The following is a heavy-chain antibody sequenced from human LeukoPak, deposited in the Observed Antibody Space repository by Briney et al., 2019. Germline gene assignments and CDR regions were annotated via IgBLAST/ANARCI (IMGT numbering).Heavy chain of an antibody. J-gene: IGHJ3*02. CDR2: IKPDGSEK. D-gene: IGHD3-22*01. CDR1: GLTFSSCF. V-gene: IGHV3-7*01. CDR3: ARDHSRGYYYILVRGDGFDI. Sequence: PGGSLRLSCAASGLTFSSCFMTWVRQAPGKGLEWVANIKPDGSEKYYMDSVKGRFTISRDNSKNTLYLQMNSLRAEDTAVYYCARDHSRGYYYILVRGDGFDIWGQGTMVTVSS.